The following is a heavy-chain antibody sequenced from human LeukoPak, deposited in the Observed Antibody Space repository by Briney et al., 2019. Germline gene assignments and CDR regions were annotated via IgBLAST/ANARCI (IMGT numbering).Heavy chain of an antibody. J-gene: IGHJ6*02. CDR3: ARSSVSAIIYYYYGMDV. CDR1: GGTFSSYA. Sequence: SVKVSCKASGGTFSSYAISWVRQAPGQVLEWMGRIIPIFGIANYAQKFQGRVTITADKSTSTAYMELSSLRSEDTAVYYCARSSVSAIIYYYYGMDVWGQGTTVTVSS. D-gene: IGHD2-21*02. CDR2: IIPIFGIA. V-gene: IGHV1-69*04.